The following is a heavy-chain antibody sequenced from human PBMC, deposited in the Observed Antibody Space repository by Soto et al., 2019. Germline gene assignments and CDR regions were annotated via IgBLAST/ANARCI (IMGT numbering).Heavy chain of an antibody. D-gene: IGHD2-2*01. CDR1: GFTFSSYG. J-gene: IGHJ6*03. Sequence: QVQLVESGGGVVQPGRSLRLSCAASGFTFSSYGMHWVRQAPGKGLEWVAVISYDGSNKYYADSVKGRFTISRDNSKNTLYLQMNSLRAEDTAVYYCAKVGCSSTSCYGDYYYMDVWGKGTTVTVSS. V-gene: IGHV3-30*18. CDR2: ISYDGSNK. CDR3: AKVGCSSTSCYGDYYYMDV.